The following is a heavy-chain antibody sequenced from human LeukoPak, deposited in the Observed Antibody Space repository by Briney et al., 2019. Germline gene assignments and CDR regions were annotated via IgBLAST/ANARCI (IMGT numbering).Heavy chain of an antibody. V-gene: IGHV4-39*07. CDR2: IYYTGST. CDR3: ARDASYYYDSSGFDY. Sequence: SETLSLTCAVSGGSISSSNYYWGWIRQPPGKGLEWIGSIYYTGSTYYNPSLKSRVTISVDTSKNQFSLKLSSVTAADTAVYYCARDASYYYDSSGFDYWGQGTLVTVSS. J-gene: IGHJ4*02. CDR1: GGSISSSNYY. D-gene: IGHD3-22*01.